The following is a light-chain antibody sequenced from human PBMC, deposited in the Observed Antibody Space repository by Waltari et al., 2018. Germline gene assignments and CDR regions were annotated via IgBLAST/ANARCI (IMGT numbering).Light chain of an antibody. CDR2: DGS. CDR1: QDISNY. J-gene: IGKJ4*01. CDR3: QQYDKRPLT. V-gene: IGKV1-33*01. Sequence: DIQMTQSPSSLSASVVDRVTITCQASQDISNYLNWYQQKPGKAPKLLIYDGSNLETGVPSRFSGSGSGTDCTLTISSLQPEDIATYYCQQYDKRPLTFGGGTKVEIK.